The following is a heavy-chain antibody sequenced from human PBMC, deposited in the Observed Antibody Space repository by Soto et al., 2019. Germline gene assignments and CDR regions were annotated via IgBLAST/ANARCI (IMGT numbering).Heavy chain of an antibody. D-gene: IGHD2-21*01. CDR3: ARDGEGF. CDR1: GFTFSSNW. Sequence: EVQLVESGGGLVQPGGSLRLSCAASGFTFSSNWMHWVRRVPGRGLVWVSRINTDGSRTSYEDSVEGRFTISRDNAKNTVYLRMSSLRAEDTAVYYCARDGEGFWGQGTLVTVSS. V-gene: IGHV3-74*01. CDR2: INTDGSRT. J-gene: IGHJ4*02.